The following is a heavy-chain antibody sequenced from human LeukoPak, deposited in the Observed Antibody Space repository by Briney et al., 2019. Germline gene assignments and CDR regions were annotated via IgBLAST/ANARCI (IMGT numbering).Heavy chain of an antibody. CDR2: IYPGDSDT. J-gene: IGHJ3*02. CDR1: GYSFTSYW. D-gene: IGHD3-3*01. CDR3: PRESGYHAFDI. Sequence: GESLKISWKGSGYSFTSYWIGGVRQMPGRGLEWMGIIYPGDSDTRYSPSFQGQATISADKSISTAYLQWRSLKASDPAMYYCPRESGYHAFDIWGQGTMVTVSS. V-gene: IGHV5-51*01.